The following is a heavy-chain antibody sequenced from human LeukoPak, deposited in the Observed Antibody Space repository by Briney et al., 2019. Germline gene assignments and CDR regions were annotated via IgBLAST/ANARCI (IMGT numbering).Heavy chain of an antibody. D-gene: IGHD3-3*01. Sequence: SETLSLTCAVSGYSLWKNYYWGWIRQSPGKGLEWIGRIYGRASTSYNPSLMNRVTMSVDTSKNHFSLQLTSVPAADTAVYYCARYDSRGSASTKFDYWGPGIQVTVSS. CDR2: IYGRAST. CDR3: ARYDSRGSASTKFDY. CDR1: GYSLWKNYY. V-gene: IGHV4-38-2*01. J-gene: IGHJ4*02.